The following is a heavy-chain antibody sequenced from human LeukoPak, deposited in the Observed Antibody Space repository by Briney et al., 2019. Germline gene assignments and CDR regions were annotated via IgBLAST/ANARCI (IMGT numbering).Heavy chain of an antibody. CDR1: GFTSSSYA. CDR2: ISYDGSNK. D-gene: IGHD1-14*01. CDR3: ARDSSPLTGTTGDY. Sequence: GGSLRLSCAASGFTSSSYAMHWVRQAPGKGLEWVAVISYDGSNKYYADSVKGRFTISRDNSKNTLYLQMNSLRAEDTAVYYCARDSSPLTGTTGDYWGQGTLVTVSS. J-gene: IGHJ4*02. V-gene: IGHV3-30-3*01.